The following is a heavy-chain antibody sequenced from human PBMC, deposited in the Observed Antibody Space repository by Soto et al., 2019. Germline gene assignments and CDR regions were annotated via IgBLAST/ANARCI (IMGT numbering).Heavy chain of an antibody. CDR3: ARGELGSDAFDI. V-gene: IGHV4-31*03. J-gene: IGHJ3*02. D-gene: IGHD1-7*01. CDR2: IYYSGST. CDR1: GGSISSGGYY. Sequence: PSETLSLTCTVSGGSISSGGYYWSRIRQHPGKGLEWIGYIYYSGSTYYNPSLKSRVTISVDTSKNQFSLKLSSVTAADTAVYYCARGELGSDAFDIWGQGTMVTVSS.